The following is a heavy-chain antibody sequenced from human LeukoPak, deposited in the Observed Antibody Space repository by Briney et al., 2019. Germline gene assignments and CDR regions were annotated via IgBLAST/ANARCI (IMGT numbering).Heavy chain of an antibody. Sequence: GGSLRLSCAASGFTFSSYGMHWVRQAPGKGLEWVAVISYDGSNKYYADSVKGRFTISRDNSKNTLYLQMNSLRAEDTAVYYCAKDRAGRIWGYDAFDIWGQGTMVTVSS. CDR1: GFTFSSYG. CDR2: ISYDGSNK. V-gene: IGHV3-30*18. D-gene: IGHD1-26*01. J-gene: IGHJ3*02. CDR3: AKDRAGRIWGYDAFDI.